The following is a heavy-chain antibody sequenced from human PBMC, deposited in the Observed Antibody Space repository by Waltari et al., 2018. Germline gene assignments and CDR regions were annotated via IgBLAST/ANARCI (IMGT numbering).Heavy chain of an antibody. Sequence: QVQLVQSGAEVKKPGASVKVSCKASGYTFTGYYMHWVRQAPGQGLEWMGWINPTSGGTNYAQKFQGRGTMTRDTSISTAYMELSRLRSDDTAVYYCARTVRVVGATGDAFDIWGQGTMVTVSS. J-gene: IGHJ3*02. CDR1: GYTFTGYY. D-gene: IGHD1-26*01. CDR2: INPTSGGT. V-gene: IGHV1-2*02. CDR3: ARTVRVVGATGDAFDI.